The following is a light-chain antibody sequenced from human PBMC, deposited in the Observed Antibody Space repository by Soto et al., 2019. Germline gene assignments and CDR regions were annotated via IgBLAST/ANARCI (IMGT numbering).Light chain of an antibody. V-gene: IGLV2-8*01. Sequence: QSALTQPPSASGSPGQSVTISCTGTSSDVGGYNYVSWYQQHPGKAPKFMIYEVSKPPSGVPGRFSASKSGNTASLPVSGLQAEDEAEYSSSSYAGSNSYVVFGGGTKATVL. CDR3: SSYAGSNSYVV. CDR2: EVS. CDR1: SSDVGGYNY. J-gene: IGLJ2*01.